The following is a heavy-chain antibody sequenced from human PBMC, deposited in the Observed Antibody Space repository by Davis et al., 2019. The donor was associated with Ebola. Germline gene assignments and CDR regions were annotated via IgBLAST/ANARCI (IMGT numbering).Heavy chain of an antibody. CDR2: ISGSGGNT. CDR1: GYSIGSGYY. J-gene: IGHJ4*02. CDR3: AKSSQWREYFNS. V-gene: IGHV3-23*01. D-gene: IGHD6-19*01. Sequence: ETLSLTCTVSGYSIGSGYYWGWIRQPPGKGLEWVSTISGSGGNTYYADSVKGRFTVSRDNSKNTLYLQMNSLRAEDTAIFYCAKSSQWREYFNSWGQGTLVTVSS.